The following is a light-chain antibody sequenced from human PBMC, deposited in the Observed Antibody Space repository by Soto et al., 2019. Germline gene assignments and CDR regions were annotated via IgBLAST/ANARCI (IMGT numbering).Light chain of an antibody. V-gene: IGLV2-14*03. CDR3: SSYTTSSTVV. J-gene: IGLJ1*01. CDR1: SSDVGGYNF. CDR2: EVT. Sequence: QPVLTQPASVFGSPGQSITISCTGTSSDVGGYNFVSWYQQLPGKAPKLMIYEVTSRPSGVSNRFSGSKSGNTASLTISGLQPEDEADYYCSSYTTSSTVVFGTGTKLTVL.